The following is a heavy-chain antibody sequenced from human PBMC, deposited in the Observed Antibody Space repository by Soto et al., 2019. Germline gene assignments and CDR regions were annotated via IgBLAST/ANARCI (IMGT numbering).Heavy chain of an antibody. CDR1: GGTFSSYA. Sequence: QVQLVQSGAEVKKPGSSVKVSCKASGGTFSSYAISWVRQAPGQGLEWMGGIIPIFGTANYAQKFQGRVTITADQSTSTAYMELSSLRSEDTAVYYCASGGVVTLYYYYYGMDVWGQGTTVTVSS. CDR3: ASGGVVTLYYYYYGMDV. D-gene: IGHD3-3*01. CDR2: IIPIFGTA. V-gene: IGHV1-69*01. J-gene: IGHJ6*02.